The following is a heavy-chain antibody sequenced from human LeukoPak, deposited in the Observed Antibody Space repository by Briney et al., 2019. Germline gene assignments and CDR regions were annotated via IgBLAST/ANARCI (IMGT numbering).Heavy chain of an antibody. Sequence: GGSLRLSCAASGFTFDEYAMHWVRQAPGKGLEWVSGISWNSGLIDYADSVKGRFTISRDDAKNSLYLQMNSLKAEDTAFYYCAKVGIFGLVTYYFDYWGQGTLVTVSS. CDR2: ISWNSGLI. CDR3: AKVGIFGLVTYYFDY. CDR1: GFTFDEYA. V-gene: IGHV3-9*01. D-gene: IGHD3/OR15-3a*01. J-gene: IGHJ4*02.